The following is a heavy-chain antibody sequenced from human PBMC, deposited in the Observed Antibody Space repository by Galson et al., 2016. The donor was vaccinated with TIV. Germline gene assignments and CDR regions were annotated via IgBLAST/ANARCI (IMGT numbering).Heavy chain of an antibody. J-gene: IGHJ4*02. V-gene: IGHV6-1*01. CDR1: GDSVSSNSAA. CDR2: TYYRSTWYN. Sequence: CAISGDSVSSNSAAWNWIRQSPSRGLEWLGRTYYRSTWYNDYAASLKRRITINPDTSTNQFSLQLTSVTPEDAAVYYCARGAPSVFGVIMTLDYWGQGTLVTVS. D-gene: IGHD3-3*01. CDR3: ARGAPSVFGVIMTLDY.